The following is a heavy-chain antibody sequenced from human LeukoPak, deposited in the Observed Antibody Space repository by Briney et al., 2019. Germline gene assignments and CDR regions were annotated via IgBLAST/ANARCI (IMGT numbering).Heavy chain of an antibody. CDR2: NNPNSGGT. D-gene: IGHD3-22*01. Sequence: ASVNVSSTASVYTFTVYYIHSVRHAPQQGLGWVGWNNPNSGGTNYAQRFQGRVTMTRDTSISTAYMELSRLRSDDTAVYSCARDLTYYYDSSGYLSSPKAGYWGQGTLVTVSS. J-gene: IGHJ4*02. CDR1: VYTFTVYY. CDR3: ARDLTYYYDSSGYLSSPKAGY. V-gene: IGHV1-2*02.